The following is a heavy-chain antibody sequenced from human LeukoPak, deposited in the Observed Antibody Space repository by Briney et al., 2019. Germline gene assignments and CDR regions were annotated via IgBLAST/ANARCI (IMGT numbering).Heavy chain of an antibody. CDR2: ISSSGSTI. CDR3: ARSAQTRYCSGGSCYMRYYYYMDV. J-gene: IGHJ6*03. Sequence: PGGSLRLSCAASGFTFSDYYMSWIRQAPGKGLEWVSYISSSGSTIYYADSVKGRFTISRDNAKNSLYLQMNSLRAEDTAVYYCARSAQTRYCSGGSCYMRYYYYMDVWDKGTTVTVSS. CDR1: GFTFSDYY. D-gene: IGHD2-15*01. V-gene: IGHV3-11*04.